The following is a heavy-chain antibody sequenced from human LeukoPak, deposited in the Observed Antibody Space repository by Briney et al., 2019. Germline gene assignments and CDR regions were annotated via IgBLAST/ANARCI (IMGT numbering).Heavy chain of an antibody. CDR3: TRHQWWLAPRNFDY. CDR1: GGSISSSSYY. CDR2: IYHSGST. D-gene: IGHD2-8*01. J-gene: IGHJ4*02. V-gene: IGHV4-39*01. Sequence: SETLSLTCTVSGGSISSSSYYWGWIPQPPGKGLEWIGSIYHSGSTYYNPSLKSRVTISVDTSKNQFSLKLSSVTAADMAVYYCTRHQWWLAPRNFDYWGQGTLVTVSS.